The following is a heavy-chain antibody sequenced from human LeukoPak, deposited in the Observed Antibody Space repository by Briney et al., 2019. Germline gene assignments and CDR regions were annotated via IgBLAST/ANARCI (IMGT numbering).Heavy chain of an antibody. CDR3: ARGRVTGDYYYYYYTDV. CDR2: IYTSGST. D-gene: IGHD7-27*01. J-gene: IGHJ6*03. CDR1: GGSISSYY. Sequence: SETLSLTCTVSGGSISSYYWSWIRQPAGKGLEWIGRIYTSGSTNYNPSLKSRVTISVDKSKNQFSLKLSSVTAADTAVYYCARGRVTGDYYYYYYTDVWGKGTTVTVSS. V-gene: IGHV4-4*07.